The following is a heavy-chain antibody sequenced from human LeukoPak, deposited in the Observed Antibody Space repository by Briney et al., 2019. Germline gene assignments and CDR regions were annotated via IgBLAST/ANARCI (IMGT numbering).Heavy chain of an antibody. CDR3: ARVEQQWLVSYFDY. V-gene: IGHV3-9*01. CDR1: GFTFDDYA. J-gene: IGHJ4*02. Sequence: GGSLRLSCAASGFTFDDYAMHWVRQAPGKGLEWVSGISWSSGNIVYADSVKGRFTISRDNAKNSLYLQMNSLRAEDTAVYYCARVEQQWLVSYFDYWGQGTLVTVSS. CDR2: ISWSSGNI. D-gene: IGHD6-19*01.